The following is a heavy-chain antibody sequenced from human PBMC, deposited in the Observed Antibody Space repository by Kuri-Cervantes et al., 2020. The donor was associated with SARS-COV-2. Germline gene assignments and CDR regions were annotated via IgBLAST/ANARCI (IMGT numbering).Heavy chain of an antibody. D-gene: IGHD1-26*01. V-gene: IGHV1-69*05. Sequence: SVKVSCKASGGTFSSYAISWVRQAPGRGLEWMGGIIPIFGTANYAQKFQGRVTMTRDTSISTAYMELSRLRSDDTAVYYCARDPSQSVGATFDYWGQGTLVTVSS. CDR3: ARDPSQSVGATFDY. J-gene: IGHJ4*02. CDR2: IIPIFGTA. CDR1: GGTFSSYA.